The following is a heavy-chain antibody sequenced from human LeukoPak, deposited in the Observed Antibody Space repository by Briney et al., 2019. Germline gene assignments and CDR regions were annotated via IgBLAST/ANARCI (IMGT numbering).Heavy chain of an antibody. J-gene: IGHJ3*01. D-gene: IGHD3-9*01. Sequence: SKTLSLTCSVSGASLSGSQYYWGWIRQPPGRPLQWIATIFYTGSTLYNPSLSSRVSLSVDTSKKQFSLRLTSVTAADSALYYCARHRGSLKTGYSPKNPLDVWGQGTMVTVSS. CDR3: ARHRGSLKTGYSPKNPLDV. CDR2: IFYTGST. V-gene: IGHV4-39*01. CDR1: GASLSGSQYY.